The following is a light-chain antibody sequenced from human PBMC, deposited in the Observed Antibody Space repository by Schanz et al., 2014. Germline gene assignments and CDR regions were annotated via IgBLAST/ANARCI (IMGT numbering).Light chain of an antibody. CDR2: DNH. Sequence: QSVLTQPPSVSAAPGQKVTISCSGSSSEIGDNYVSWYQHLPGTAPKVLIYDNHYRPSGIPDRFSGSKSGTSATLGITGLQTGDEADYYCGTWDSSLSVWVFGGGTKLTVL. CDR1: SSEIGDNY. CDR3: GTWDSSLSVWV. J-gene: IGLJ3*02. V-gene: IGLV1-51*01.